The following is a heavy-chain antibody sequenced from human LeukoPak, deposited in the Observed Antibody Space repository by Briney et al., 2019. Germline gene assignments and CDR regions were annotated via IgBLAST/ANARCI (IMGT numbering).Heavy chain of an antibody. V-gene: IGHV4-30-4*01. Sequence: SETLSLTCTVSGGSISSGDYYWSWIRQPPGKGLEWIGYIYYSGSTYYNPSLKSRVTISVDTSKNQFSLKLSSVTAADTAVYCCARLDYDTKQIGRPYGMDVWGKGTTVTVSS. CDR2: IYYSGST. J-gene: IGHJ6*04. CDR3: ARLDYDTKQIGRPYGMDV. D-gene: IGHD3-9*01. CDR1: GGSISSGDYY.